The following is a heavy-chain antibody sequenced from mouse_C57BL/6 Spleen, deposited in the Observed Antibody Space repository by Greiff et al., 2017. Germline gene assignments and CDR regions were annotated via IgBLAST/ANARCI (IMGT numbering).Heavy chain of an antibody. CDR2: IDPSDSYT. CDR1: GYTFTSYW. V-gene: IGHV1-69*01. CDR3: ARGDGSSYVGFAY. J-gene: IGHJ3*01. D-gene: IGHD1-1*01. Sequence: QVQLQQPGAELVMPGASVKLSCKASGYTFTSYWMHWVKQRPGQGLEWIGEIDPSDSYTNYNQKFKGKSTLTVDKSSSTAYMQLSSLTSADSAVYYCARGDGSSYVGFAYWGQGTLVTVSA.